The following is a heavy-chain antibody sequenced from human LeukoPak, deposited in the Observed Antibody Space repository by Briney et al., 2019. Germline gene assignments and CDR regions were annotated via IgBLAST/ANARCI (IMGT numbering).Heavy chain of an antibody. CDR1: GGTFSGHA. CDR3: ARGWLAETTVVTPYNY. CDR2: IIPIFGTA. D-gene: IGHD4-23*01. V-gene: IGHV1-69*13. J-gene: IGHJ4*02. Sequence: EASVTVSCKASGGTFSGHAINWVRQAPGQGLEWMGGIIPIFGTAKYAQKFQGIVTITAVESMSTAYMELRSLRSEDTAVYYCARGWLAETTVVTPYNYWGQGTLVTVSS.